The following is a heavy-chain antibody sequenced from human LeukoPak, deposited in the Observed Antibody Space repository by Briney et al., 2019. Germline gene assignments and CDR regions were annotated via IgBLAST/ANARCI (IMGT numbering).Heavy chain of an antibody. CDR3: ARGLLYAGTTGY. Sequence: GGSLRLSCAASGFTFSNYNMNWVRQAPGKGLEWVSSLSSSSSYIYYADSVKGRFTISRDNAKNSLYLQMNSLRAEDTAVYYCARGLLYAGTTGYWGQGTLVTVSS. J-gene: IGHJ4*02. V-gene: IGHV3-21*01. CDR2: LSSSSSYI. CDR1: GFTFSNYN. D-gene: IGHD1-1*01.